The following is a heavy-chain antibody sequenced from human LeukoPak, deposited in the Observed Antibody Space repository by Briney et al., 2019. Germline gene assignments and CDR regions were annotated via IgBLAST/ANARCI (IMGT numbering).Heavy chain of an antibody. CDR1: GYTFTSYG. J-gene: IGHJ4*02. D-gene: IGHD5-12*01. CDR2: INPNSGGT. V-gene: IGHV1-2*02. Sequence: ASVKVSCKASGYTFTSYGISWVRQAPGQGLEWMGWINPNSGGTNYAQNFQGRVTMTRDTSISTAYMELSRLRSDDTAVYYCTRSAGYDYPDYWGQGTLVTVSS. CDR3: TRSAGYDYPDY.